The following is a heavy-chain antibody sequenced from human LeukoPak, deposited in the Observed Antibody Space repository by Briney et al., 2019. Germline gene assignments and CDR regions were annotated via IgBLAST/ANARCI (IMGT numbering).Heavy chain of an antibody. J-gene: IGHJ6*02. V-gene: IGHV4-34*01. Sequence: PSETLSLTCAVYGGSFSDYYWTWLRQSPDKGLEWIGEINHSGSTNYNPSLNSRVTLSVDTSKPQFSLILNSVTAADTAVYYCARGTRTKYSRLPRAYYYSFCFDVWSQGTTVTVSS. CDR2: INHSGST. CDR3: ARGTRTKYSRLPRAYYYSFCFDV. CDR1: GGSFSDYY. D-gene: IGHD6-13*01.